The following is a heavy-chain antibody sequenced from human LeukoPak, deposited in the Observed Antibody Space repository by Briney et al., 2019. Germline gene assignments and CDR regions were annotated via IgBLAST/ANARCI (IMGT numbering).Heavy chain of an antibody. CDR3: ATSPITMVRGVTRFGMDV. D-gene: IGHD3-10*01. Sequence: ASVKVSCKVSGYTLTELSMHWVRQAPGKGLEWMGGFDPEDGGTIYAQKFQGRVTMTEDTSTDTAYMELSSLRSEDTAVYYCATSPITMVRGVTRFGMDVWGQGTTVTVSS. CDR1: GYTLTELS. J-gene: IGHJ6*02. CDR2: FDPEDGGT. V-gene: IGHV1-24*01.